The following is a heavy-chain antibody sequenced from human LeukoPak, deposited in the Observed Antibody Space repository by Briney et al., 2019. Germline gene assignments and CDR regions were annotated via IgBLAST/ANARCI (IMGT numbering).Heavy chain of an antibody. CDR2: ITTSTGNP. D-gene: IGHD5/OR15-5a*01. J-gene: IGHJ4*02. Sequence: GASVKVSCKASGYTFTGYSINWLRQAPGQGLEWMGWITTSTGNPTYAQGFTGRFVFSLDTSVSTTYLHINSLKAEDTAVYYCARDASTINFDYWGQGTLVTVS. CDR1: GYTFTGYS. CDR3: ARDASTINFDY. V-gene: IGHV7-4-1*02.